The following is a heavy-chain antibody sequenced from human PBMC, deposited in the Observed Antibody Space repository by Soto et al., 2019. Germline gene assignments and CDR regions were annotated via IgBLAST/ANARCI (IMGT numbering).Heavy chain of an antibody. Sequence: QVQLQELGPGLVKPSETLSLTCTVSGGSVSSGSYYWSWIRQPPGKGLEWIGYIYYSGSTNYNPSLKSRPTISVDTSKKQFSLKLSSVTAADTAVYYCARDSYGSVYYYYYGMDVWGQGTTVTVSS. CDR2: IYYSGST. CDR3: ARDSYGSVYYYYYGMDV. J-gene: IGHJ6*02. V-gene: IGHV4-61*01. D-gene: IGHD5-18*01. CDR1: GGSVSSGSYY.